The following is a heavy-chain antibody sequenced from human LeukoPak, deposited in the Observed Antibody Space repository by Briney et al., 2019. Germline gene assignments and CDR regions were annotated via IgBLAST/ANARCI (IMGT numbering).Heavy chain of an antibody. J-gene: IGHJ4*02. CDR1: GFTFSTYW. D-gene: IGHD5-18*01. CDR3: ARDRSAMAY. Sequence: SGGSLRLSCAASGFTFSTYWMSWVRQAPGKGLEWVTNINQDGSEKYYVDSVKGRFTISRDNAKNSLYLQMNSLRVEDTAAYYCARDRSAMAYWGQGTLVTVSS. V-gene: IGHV3-7*04. CDR2: INQDGSEK.